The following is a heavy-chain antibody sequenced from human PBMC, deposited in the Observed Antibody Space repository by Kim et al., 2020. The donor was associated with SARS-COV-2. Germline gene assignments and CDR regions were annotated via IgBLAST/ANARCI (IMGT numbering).Heavy chain of an antibody. CDR3: ARDPRLRYSSSSHAFDI. Sequence: LKSRVTISVDTSKNQFSLKLSSVTAADTAVYYCARDPRLRYSSSSHAFDIWGQGTMVTVSS. V-gene: IGHV4-31*02. D-gene: IGHD6-6*01. J-gene: IGHJ3*02.